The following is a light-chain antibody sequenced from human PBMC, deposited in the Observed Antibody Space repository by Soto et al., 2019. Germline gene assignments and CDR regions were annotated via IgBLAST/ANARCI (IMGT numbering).Light chain of an antibody. Sequence: DIQLTQSPSFLSASVGDRVTITCRASQGISNYVAWYQQKPGKAPKLLIYAASTLQSGVPSRFRGSGSGTEFTLTSSSLQPEAFATYYCKQLNSFGPGTKVDIK. V-gene: IGKV1-9*01. CDR3: KQLNS. CDR2: AAS. CDR1: QGISNY. J-gene: IGKJ3*01.